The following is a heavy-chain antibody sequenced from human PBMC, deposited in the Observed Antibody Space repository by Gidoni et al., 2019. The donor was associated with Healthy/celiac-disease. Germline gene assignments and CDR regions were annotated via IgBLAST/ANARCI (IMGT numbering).Heavy chain of an antibody. D-gene: IGHD2-2*02. J-gene: IGHJ6*03. V-gene: IGHV4-61*02. CDR1: GGSISSGSYY. CDR3: ARDEVGHCSSTSCYMDYYYYMDV. CDR2: IYTSGST. Sequence: QVQLQESGPGLVKPSQTLSLTCTVSGGSISSGSYYWSWIRQPAGKGLEWIGRIYTSGSTNYNPSLKSRVTISVDTSKNQFSLKLSSVTAADTAVYYCARDEVGHCSSTSCYMDYYYYMDVWGKGTTVTVSS.